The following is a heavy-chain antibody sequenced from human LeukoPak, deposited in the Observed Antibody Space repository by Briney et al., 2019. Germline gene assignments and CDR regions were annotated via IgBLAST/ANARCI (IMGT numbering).Heavy chain of an antibody. CDR2: IHYSGST. V-gene: IGHV4-59*12. D-gene: IGHD3-9*01. Sequence: SETLSLTCTVLGGSISNYYWNWIRQPPGKGLEWIGYIHYSGSTKYNPSLKSRVLISLDTSNNQFSLKLSYVTAADTAMYYCARGYHDVLTGLYHWFDPWGQGTLVTVSS. CDR1: GGSISNYY. J-gene: IGHJ5*02. CDR3: ARGYHDVLTGLYHWFDP.